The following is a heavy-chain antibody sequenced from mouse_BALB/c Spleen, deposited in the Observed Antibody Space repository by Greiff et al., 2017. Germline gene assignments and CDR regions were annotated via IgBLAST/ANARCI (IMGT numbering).Heavy chain of an antibody. J-gene: IGHJ3*01. CDR2: ISSGGSYT. D-gene: IGHD3-2*01. CDR3: ATLNLDSSGLSY. V-gene: IGHV5-6*02. Sequence: DVMLVESGGDLVKPGGSLKLSCAASGFTFSSYGMSWVRQTPDKRLEWVATISSGGSYTYYPDSVKGRFTISRDNAKNTLYLQMSSLKSEDTAMYYCATLNLDSSGLSYWGQGTLVTVSA. CDR1: GFTFSSYG.